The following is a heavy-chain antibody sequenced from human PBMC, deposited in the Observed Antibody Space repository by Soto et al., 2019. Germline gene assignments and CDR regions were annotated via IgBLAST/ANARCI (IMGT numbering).Heavy chain of an antibody. CDR1: GFTFSSYA. J-gene: IGHJ5*02. V-gene: IGHV3-30-3*01. CDR2: ILYDGSNK. CDR3: ARDGLLWLGEQTNWFDP. D-gene: IGHD3-10*01. Sequence: GGSLRLSCAASGFTFSSYAMHWVRQAPGKGLEWVAVILYDGSNKYYADSVKGRFTISRDNSKNTLYLQMNSLRAEDTAVYYCARDGLLWLGEQTNWFDPWGQGTMGTVS.